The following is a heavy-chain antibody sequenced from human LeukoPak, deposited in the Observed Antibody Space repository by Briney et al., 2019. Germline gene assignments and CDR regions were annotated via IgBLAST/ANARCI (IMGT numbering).Heavy chain of an antibody. D-gene: IGHD1-26*01. CDR2: ISSSSSYI. CDR1: GFTFSSYS. CDR3: AREEGATPQASGY. Sequence: GGSLRLSCAASGFTFSSYSMNWVRQAPGKGLEWVSSISSSSSYIYYADSLKGRFTISRDNAKNSLYLQMNSLRAVDTAVYYCAREEGATPQASGYWGQGILVTVSS. J-gene: IGHJ4*02. V-gene: IGHV3-21*01.